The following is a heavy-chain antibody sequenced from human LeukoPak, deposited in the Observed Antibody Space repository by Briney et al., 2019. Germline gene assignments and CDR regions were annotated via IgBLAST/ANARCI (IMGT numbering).Heavy chain of an antibody. CDR2: IYYSGST. V-gene: IGHV4-31*03. J-gene: IGHJ5*02. CDR3: ARGGWELLNWFDP. Sequence: PSETLSLTCTVSGGSISSGGYYWSWIRQHPGKGLEWIGYIYYSGSTYYNPSLKSRVTISVDTSKNQFSLKLSSVTAADTAVYYCARGGWELLNWFDPWGQGTLATVSS. D-gene: IGHD1-26*01. CDR1: GGSISSGGYY.